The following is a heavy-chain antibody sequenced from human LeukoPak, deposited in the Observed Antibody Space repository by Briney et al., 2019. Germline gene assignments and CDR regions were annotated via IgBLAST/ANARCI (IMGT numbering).Heavy chain of an antibody. CDR1: GASISDYY. D-gene: IGHD3-22*01. Sequence: TSETLSLTCTVSGASISDYYWSWIRQPPGKGLEWIGFGHYTGSSNYNPSLKSRVTTSVDTSKRQSSLKLISVTAADTAVYYCARHDNRGYYSLHYWGQGALVTVSS. CDR2: GHYTGSS. V-gene: IGHV4-59*08. CDR3: ARHDNRGYYSLHY. J-gene: IGHJ4*02.